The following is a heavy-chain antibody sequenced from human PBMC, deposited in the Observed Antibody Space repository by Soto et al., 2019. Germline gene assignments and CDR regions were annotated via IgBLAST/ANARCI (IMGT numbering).Heavy chain of an antibody. V-gene: IGHV1-18*01. D-gene: IGHD2-15*01. CDR3: VRVHCSSDGCYFTDH. CDR2: ISADSGNT. J-gene: IGHJ4*02. CDR1: GYTFTSYG. Sequence: QVHLMQSGAEVKKPGASVKVSCKASGYTFTSYGITWVRQAPGQGLEWMGWISADSGNTHYAQKLQDRVTMTTDTSTSTAYMEMRSLRSDDTAVYYCVRVHCSSDGCYFTDHWGQGTLVTVSS.